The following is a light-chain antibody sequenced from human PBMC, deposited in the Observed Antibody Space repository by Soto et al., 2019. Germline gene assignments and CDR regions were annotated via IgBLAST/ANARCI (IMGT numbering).Light chain of an antibody. CDR3: QQLWTYPLT. CDR2: AAS. Sequence: DTQLTQSPSFLSASMGDRVTITCRASQDVSRSLGWYQQKPGKAPKLLIAAASTLHSGVPSRFSGSGSDTDFTLTISNLQPEDFATYYCQQLWTYPLTFGGGTKVDI. CDR1: QDVSRS. J-gene: IGKJ4*01. V-gene: IGKV1-9*01.